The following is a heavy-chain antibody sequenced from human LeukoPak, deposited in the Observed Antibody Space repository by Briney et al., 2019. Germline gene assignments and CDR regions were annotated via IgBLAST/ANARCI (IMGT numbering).Heavy chain of an antibody. CDR3: AGVPPGPYVFWSGYTPGVFDI. Sequence: SVKVSCKASGGTFSSYAISWVRQAPGQGLEWMGRIIPILGIANYAQKFQGRVTIAADKSTSTAYMELSSLRSEDTAVYYCAGVPPGPYVFWSGYTPGVFDIGGKGTRVTVFS. V-gene: IGHV1-69*04. D-gene: IGHD3-3*01. J-gene: IGHJ3*02. CDR2: IIPILGIA. CDR1: GGTFSSYA.